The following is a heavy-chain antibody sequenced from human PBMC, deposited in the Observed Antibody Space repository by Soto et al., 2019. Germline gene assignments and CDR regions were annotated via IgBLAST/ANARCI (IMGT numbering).Heavy chain of an antibody. CDR3: ARGVAAMVPKGYYFDY. J-gene: IGHJ4*02. D-gene: IGHD5-18*01. CDR1: GGSFSGYY. Sequence: SETLSLTCAVYGGSFSGYYWSWIRQPPGKGLEWIGEINHSGSTNYNPSLKSRVTISVDTSKNQFSLKLSSVTAADTAVYYCARGVAAMVPKGYYFDYWGQGTLVTVSS. V-gene: IGHV4-34*01. CDR2: INHSGST.